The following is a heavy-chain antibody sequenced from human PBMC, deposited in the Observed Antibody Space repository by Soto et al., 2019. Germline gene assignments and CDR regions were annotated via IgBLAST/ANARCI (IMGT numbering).Heavy chain of an antibody. Sequence: GGSLRLSCAASGFTFSSYGMHWVRQAPGKGLEWVAVISYDGSNKYYADSVKGRFTISRDNSKNTLYLQMNSLRAEDTAVYYCAKISTVTYSGSYYTGDYWGQGTLVTVS. V-gene: IGHV3-30*18. D-gene: IGHD1-26*01. CDR3: AKISTVTYSGSYYTGDY. CDR2: ISYDGSNK. J-gene: IGHJ4*02. CDR1: GFTFSSYG.